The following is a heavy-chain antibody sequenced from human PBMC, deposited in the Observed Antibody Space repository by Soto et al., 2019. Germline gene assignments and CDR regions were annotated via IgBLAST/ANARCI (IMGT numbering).Heavy chain of an antibody. V-gene: IGHV1-18*01. D-gene: IGHD3-22*01. Sequence: QVTLVQSGAEVKKPGASVMVSCQASGYSFNNYLISWVRQAPGQGPVWVGWISADNGNTNYGQKFLGRVTMTTDTSTSTAYMDLRSLRSDDTAVYYCARVYYDSSGFYHEDHWGQGTLVTVSS. CDR3: ARVYYDSSGFYHEDH. J-gene: IGHJ1*01. CDR2: ISADNGNT. CDR1: GYSFNNYL.